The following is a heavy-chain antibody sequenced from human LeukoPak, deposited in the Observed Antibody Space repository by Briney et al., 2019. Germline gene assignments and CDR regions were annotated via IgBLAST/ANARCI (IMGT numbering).Heavy chain of an antibody. CDR2: ISGSGGST. CDR1: GFTLSSYA. D-gene: IGHD2-15*01. V-gene: IGHV3-23*01. J-gene: IGHJ6*03. CDR3: AKGGRYCSGGSCKVYYYYYYMDV. Sequence: GGSLRLSCAASGFTLSSYAMSWVRQAPGKGLEWVSAISGSGGSTYYADSVKGRFTISRDNSKNTLYLQMNSLRAEDTAVYYCAKGGRYCSGGSCKVYYYYYYMDVWGKGTTVTVSS.